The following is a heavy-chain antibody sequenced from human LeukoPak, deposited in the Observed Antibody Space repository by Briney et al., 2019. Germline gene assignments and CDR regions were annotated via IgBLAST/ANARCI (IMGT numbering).Heavy chain of an antibody. CDR1: GYSFTTYW. J-gene: IGHJ4*02. D-gene: IGHD6-13*01. V-gene: IGHV5-51*01. CDR2: FNPADSDI. CDR3: ARQQGYSSSSSDY. Sequence: GESLKISCEVYGYSFTTYWLGWVRQMPGKDLEWMGTFNPADSDIRYSPSFQGQVTISVDKSISTAYLQWSSLKASDTAMYYCARQQGYSSSSSDYWGQGTLVTVSS.